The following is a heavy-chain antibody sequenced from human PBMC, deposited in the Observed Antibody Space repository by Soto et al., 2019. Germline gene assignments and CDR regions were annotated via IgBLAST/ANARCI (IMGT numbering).Heavy chain of an antibody. D-gene: IGHD3-22*01. CDR1: GYTFTSYV. J-gene: IGHJ2*01. Sequence: QVQLVQSGAEVKKPWASVKVSFKASGYTFTSYVINWVREATGQGIEWMGWMNPNSGNTGYAQKFQGRVTMTRNTSISTAYMELSSLRSEDTAVYYCATRITMIVVATNDWYFDLWGRGTLVTVSS. CDR2: MNPNSGNT. V-gene: IGHV1-8*01. CDR3: ATRITMIVVATNDWYFDL.